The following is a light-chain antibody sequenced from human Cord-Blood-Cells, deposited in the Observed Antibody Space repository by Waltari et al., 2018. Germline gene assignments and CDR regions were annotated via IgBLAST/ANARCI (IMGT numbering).Light chain of an antibody. V-gene: IGLV2-23*01. CDR2: EGS. CDR1: SSDVGSYKL. Sequence: SALTQPASVSGSPGQSITISCTGTSSDVGSYKLVSWYQQHPGKAPKLMIYEGSKRPSGVSNRFSGSKSGNTASLTISGLKAEDEADYYCCSYAGSSTWVFGGGTKLTVL. J-gene: IGLJ3*02. CDR3: CSYAGSSTWV.